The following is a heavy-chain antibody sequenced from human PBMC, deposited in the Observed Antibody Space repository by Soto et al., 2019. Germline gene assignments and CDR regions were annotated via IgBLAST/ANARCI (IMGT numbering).Heavy chain of an antibody. V-gene: IGHV4-31*03. J-gene: IGHJ4*02. CDR2: IFYTGSA. CDR3: ARDRKDYPAI. Sequence: PSETLPLSCTVSGASIRTGGYYWSWIRQRPGKGLEWIAYIFYTGSAYYNPSLESRLSISIDRSKNQFSLELRSVSVADTAVYYCARDRKDYPAIWGKGTRVRVSS. D-gene: IGHD4-17*01. CDR1: GASIRTGGYY.